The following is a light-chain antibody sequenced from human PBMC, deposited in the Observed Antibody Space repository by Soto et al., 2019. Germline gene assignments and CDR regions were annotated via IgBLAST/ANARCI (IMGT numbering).Light chain of an antibody. V-gene: IGLV2-14*01. Sequence: QSVLTQPASVSGSPGQSITLSCTGTNSDIGGYNIVSWYQQHPGKAPKLMIYDVSIRPSGVSDRFSGSKSANTASLTISGLQPEDEADYYCPSYATGGTHVFGTGTKLTVL. CDR1: NSDIGGYNI. CDR3: PSYATGGTHV. CDR2: DVS. J-gene: IGLJ1*01.